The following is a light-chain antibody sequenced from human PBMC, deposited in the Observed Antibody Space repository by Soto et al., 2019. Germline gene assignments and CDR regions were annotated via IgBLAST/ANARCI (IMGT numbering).Light chain of an antibody. CDR3: HHYNDWPRT. CDR1: QSVSSN. J-gene: IGKJ1*01. Sequence: EIVMTQSPATLSVSPGERVTLSCRASQSVSSNLAWYQQKPGQAPRLLIYGASTRATGIPARFSGSGSGTEFTLTISSLQSEDFAVYYCHHYNDWPRTFGQGTKVDIK. V-gene: IGKV3-15*01. CDR2: GAS.